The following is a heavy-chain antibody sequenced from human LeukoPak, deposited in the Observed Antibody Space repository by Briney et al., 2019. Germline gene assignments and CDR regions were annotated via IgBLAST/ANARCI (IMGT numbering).Heavy chain of an antibody. CDR3: ARDNSNDAFDI. J-gene: IGHJ3*02. V-gene: IGHV1-8*03. D-gene: IGHD1-20*01. Sequence: GASVKVSCKASGYTFTSYDINWVRQATGQGLEWMGWMNPNNGNKAYAQKFQGRVTITRNTSIGTAYMELSSLRSEDTALYYCARDNSNDAFDIWGQGTMVTVSS. CDR2: MNPNNGNK. CDR1: GYTFTSYD.